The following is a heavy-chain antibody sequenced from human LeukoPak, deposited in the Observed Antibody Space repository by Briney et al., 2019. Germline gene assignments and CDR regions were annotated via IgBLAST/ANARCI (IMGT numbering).Heavy chain of an antibody. D-gene: IGHD6-13*01. CDR3: ARFLAGGTDY. CDR2: LYSGGST. Sequence: PGGSLRLSCAASGFTVSFNYMGWVRQVPGKGLEWVSILYSGGSTDYADSVRGRFTISRDNSKNTLYLQMNSLSVDDTAVYHCARFLAGGTDYWGQGTLVTVSS. CDR1: GFTVSFNY. J-gene: IGHJ4*02. V-gene: IGHV3-66*01.